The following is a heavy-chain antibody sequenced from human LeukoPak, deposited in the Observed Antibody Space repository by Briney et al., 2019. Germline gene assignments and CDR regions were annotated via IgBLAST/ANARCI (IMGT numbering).Heavy chain of an antibody. V-gene: IGHV4-34*01. J-gene: IGHJ4*02. CDR2: INHSGST. D-gene: IGHD1-14*01. CDR1: GGSFSGYY. CDR3: ARYVGSARTIDY. Sequence: SETLSLTCAVYGGSFSGYYWSWIRQPPGKGLEWIGEINHSGSTNYNPSLKSRVTISVDTSKNQFSLKLSSVTAADTAVYYCARYVGSARTIDYWGQGTLVTVSS.